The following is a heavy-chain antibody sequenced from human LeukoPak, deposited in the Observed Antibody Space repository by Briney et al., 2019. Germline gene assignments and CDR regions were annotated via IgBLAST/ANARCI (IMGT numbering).Heavy chain of an antibody. CDR3: AQDLTYYYDSRVAFDI. D-gene: IGHD3-22*01. Sequence: PGGSLRLSCAASGFIFSSFAMSWVRQAPGKGLEWVSAISGSGGSTYYADSVKGRVTISRDNSKNTLYLQMNSLRAEDTAVYYSAQDLTYYYDSRVAFDIWGQGTMVTVSS. V-gene: IGHV3-23*01. J-gene: IGHJ3*02. CDR1: GFIFSSFA. CDR2: ISGSGGST.